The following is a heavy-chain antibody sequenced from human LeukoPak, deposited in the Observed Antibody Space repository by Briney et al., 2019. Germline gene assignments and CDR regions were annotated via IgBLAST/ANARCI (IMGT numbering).Heavy chain of an antibody. V-gene: IGHV4-59*11. CDR1: GGSISSHY. J-gene: IGHJ5*02. CDR2: IYYSGST. D-gene: IGHD1-26*01. Sequence: PSETLSLTCTVSGGSISSHYWSWIRQPPGKGLEWIGYIYYSGSTNYNPSLKSRVTISVYTSKNQFSLKLSSVTAADTAVYYCARSLVGAASWFDPWGQGTLVTVSS. CDR3: ARSLVGAASWFDP.